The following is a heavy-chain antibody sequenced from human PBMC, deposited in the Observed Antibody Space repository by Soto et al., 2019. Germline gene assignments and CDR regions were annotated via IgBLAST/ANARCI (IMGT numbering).Heavy chain of an antibody. J-gene: IGHJ3*02. Sequence: ASVKVSCKASGGTFSSYAISWVRQAPGQGLEWMGGIIPIFGTANYAQKFQGRVTITADESTSTAYMELSSLRSEDTAVYYCARGNHELVAGAFDIWGRGTMVTVSS. D-gene: IGHD5-12*01. CDR3: ARGNHELVAGAFDI. CDR2: IIPIFGTA. CDR1: GGTFSSYA. V-gene: IGHV1-69*13.